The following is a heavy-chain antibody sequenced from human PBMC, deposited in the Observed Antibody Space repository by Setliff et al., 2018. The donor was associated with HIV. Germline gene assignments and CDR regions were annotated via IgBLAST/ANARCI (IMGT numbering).Heavy chain of an antibody. CDR1: GGSFSGHY. Sequence: LSLTCAVYGGSFSGHYWSWIRQPPGKGMEWIGEVNHRGSTNYNPSLKSRVIIFLDTSKNQFSLELTSVTAADTAVYYCAREAPSEPTRYYNFWSGYPDWFDPWGQGTLVTVSS. CDR2: VNHRGST. D-gene: IGHD3-3*01. CDR3: AREAPSEPTRYYNFWSGYPDWFDP. J-gene: IGHJ5*02. V-gene: IGHV4-34*01.